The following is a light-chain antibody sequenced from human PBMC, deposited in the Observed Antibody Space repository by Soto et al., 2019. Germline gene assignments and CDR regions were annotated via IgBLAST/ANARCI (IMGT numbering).Light chain of an antibody. V-gene: IGKV3-15*01. Sequence: PGDRAALSCRASESVSSNVAWYQQKPGQTPRLLIYGASTRATGIPARFSGSGSGTEFTLTISSLQSEDFAVYYCQQYSNWPSWTFGQGTKGDIK. CDR1: ESVSSN. CDR2: GAS. J-gene: IGKJ1*01. CDR3: QQYSNWPSWT.